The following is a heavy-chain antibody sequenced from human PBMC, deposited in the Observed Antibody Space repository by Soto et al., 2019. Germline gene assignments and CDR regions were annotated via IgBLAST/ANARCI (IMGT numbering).Heavy chain of an antibody. CDR3: ARWGTTGGLDV. J-gene: IGHJ4*02. CDR1: GFTFRSYV. V-gene: IGHV3-33*05. Sequence: QVQLVESGGGVVQPGTSLRLSCVGSGFTFRSYVIHWVRQAPGKGLEWVALTSYDGSNNFYGDSVKGRFTISRHNSTNTVELQMDSLTFEGTALYYCARWGTTGGLDVWGQGTLVSVSS. CDR2: TSYDGSNN. D-gene: IGHD3-16*01.